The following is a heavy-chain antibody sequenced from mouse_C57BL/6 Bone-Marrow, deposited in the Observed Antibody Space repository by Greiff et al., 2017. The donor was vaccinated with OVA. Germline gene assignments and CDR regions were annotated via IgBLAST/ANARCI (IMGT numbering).Heavy chain of an antibody. J-gene: IGHJ4*01. CDR3: ARRDTTVVARGYYAMDY. CDR1: GYTFTSYG. Sequence: QVQLKQSGAELARPGASVKLSCKASGYTFTSYGISWVKQRTGQGLEWIGEIYPRSGNTYYNEKFKGKATLTADKSSSTAYMELRSLTSEDSAVYFWARRDTTVVARGYYAMDYWGQGTSVTVSS. D-gene: IGHD1-1*01. CDR2: IYPRSGNT. V-gene: IGHV1-81*01.